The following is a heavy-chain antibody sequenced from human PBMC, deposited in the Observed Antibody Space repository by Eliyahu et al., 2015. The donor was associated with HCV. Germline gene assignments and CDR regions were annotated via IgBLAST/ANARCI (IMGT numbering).Heavy chain of an antibody. CDR3: ATGSPVAGTGYYYGMDV. CDR1: GLSFTXYW. V-gene: IGHV3-7*01. J-gene: IGHJ6*02. D-gene: IGHD6-19*01. CDR2: IKQDGSEQ. Sequence: EVQLVESGGGLVQPGGSLRLSCVASGLSFTXYWMSWVRQAPGKGLEWVANIKQDGSEQYYVDSVKGRFTISRDNAKNSLFLQLNSLRAEDTAVYYCATGSPVAGTGYYYGMDVWGQGTTVTVSS.